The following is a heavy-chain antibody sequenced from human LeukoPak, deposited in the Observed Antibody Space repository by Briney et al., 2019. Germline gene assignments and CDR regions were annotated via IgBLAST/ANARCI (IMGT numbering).Heavy chain of an antibody. D-gene: IGHD4-11*01. CDR3: ARDPAVTNSYYFDY. CDR1: GFTFSSYS. J-gene: IGHJ4*02. CDR2: ISSSSSYI. V-gene: IGHV3-21*01. Sequence: GGSLRLSCVASGFTFSSYSMNWVRQAPGKGLEWVSAISSSSSYIYYADSVKGRFTISRDNAKNSLYLQMNSLRAEDTAVYYCARDPAVTNSYYFDYWGQGTLVTVSS.